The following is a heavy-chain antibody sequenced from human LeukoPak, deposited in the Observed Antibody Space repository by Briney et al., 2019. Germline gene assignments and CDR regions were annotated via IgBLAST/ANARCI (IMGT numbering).Heavy chain of an antibody. CDR2: IYYSGST. Sequence: LEWIGSIYYSGSTYYNPSLKSRVTISVDTSKNQFSLNLSSVTAADTAVYYCARDGAFDIWGQGTMVTVSS. J-gene: IGHJ3*02. CDR3: ARDGAFDI. V-gene: IGHV4-39*07.